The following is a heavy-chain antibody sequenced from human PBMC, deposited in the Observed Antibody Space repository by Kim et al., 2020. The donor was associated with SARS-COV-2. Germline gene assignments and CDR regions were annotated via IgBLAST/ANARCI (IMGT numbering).Heavy chain of an antibody. V-gene: IGHV3-74*01. CDR1: GLAFSSYW. J-gene: IGHJ4*02. D-gene: IGHD1-1*01. Sequence: AGSLRLSCAASGLAFSSYWMFWVCQPPGKGLLWVSHIKGDGSATVYADSVKGRFTVSRDNAKNTLYLQLSTLRAEDTAVYYCATGNNWSFDYWGPGTLVTVSS. CDR2: IKGDGSAT. CDR3: ATGNNWSFDY.